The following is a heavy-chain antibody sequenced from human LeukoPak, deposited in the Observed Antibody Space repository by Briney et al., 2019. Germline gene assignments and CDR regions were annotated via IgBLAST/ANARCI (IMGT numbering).Heavy chain of an antibody. D-gene: IGHD2-8*01. CDR3: ALKGGSNNGFDH. CDR1: GFTFSTSW. V-gene: IGHV3-74*01. Sequence: PGGSLRLSCAASGFTFSTSWMHWVRQGPEKGLVWVSRINTDGTTTTYADSVKGRFTISRDNAKNTLYLQVNSLRVEDTAVYYCALKGGSNNGFDHWGQGTLVTVSS. CDR2: INTDGTTT. J-gene: IGHJ4*02.